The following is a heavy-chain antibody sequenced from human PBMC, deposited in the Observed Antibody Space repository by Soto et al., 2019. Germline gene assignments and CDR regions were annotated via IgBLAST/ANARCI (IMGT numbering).Heavy chain of an antibody. CDR3: TRDASRDSSARGWFDP. D-gene: IGHD6-13*01. Sequence: GGSLRLSCAASGFTFRSFTMNWVRQAPGKGLDGVSTIISNSAYIYYTDALRGRFTISRDNAKNSLHLQMNSLRAEGTAVYYCTRDASRDSSARGWFDPWGPGTLVTVSS. CDR2: IISNSAYI. V-gene: IGHV3-21*01. J-gene: IGHJ5*02. CDR1: GFTFRSFT.